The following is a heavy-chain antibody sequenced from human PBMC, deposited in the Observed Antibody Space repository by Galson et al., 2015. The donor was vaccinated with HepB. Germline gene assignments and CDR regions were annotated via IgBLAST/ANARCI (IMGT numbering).Heavy chain of an antibody. CDR1: GFTFSLYG. J-gene: IGHJ6*03. CDR3: TKDRPTYYYYYMDV. CDR2: ISYDGSNK. V-gene: IGHV3-30*18. Sequence: SLRLSCAASGFTFSLYGMHWVRQYPGQGLVCVAVISYDGSNKYYADSVKVRFTISRDNSKNTLYLQMNSLSYEETAVYYCTKDRPTYYYYYMDVWGKGTTVTVSS.